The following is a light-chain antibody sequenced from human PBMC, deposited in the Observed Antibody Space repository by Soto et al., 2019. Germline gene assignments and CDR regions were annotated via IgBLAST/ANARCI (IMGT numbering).Light chain of an antibody. J-gene: IGKJ2*01. CDR1: QTVSSSY. CDR2: GAS. Sequence: EIVLTQSPGTLSLSPGERATLSCRASQTVSSSYLAWYQQKPGQAPRLLIYGASTRATGIPGRFSGSASGTDFTLTISGLQPEDVAVYYCQQRVNWPPRDTFGQGTKLEIK. CDR3: QQRVNWPPRDT. V-gene: IGKV3-20*01.